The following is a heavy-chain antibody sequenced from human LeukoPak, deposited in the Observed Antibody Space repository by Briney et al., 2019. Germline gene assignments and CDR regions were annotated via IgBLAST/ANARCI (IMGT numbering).Heavy chain of an antibody. CDR3: QKTAYEILTGYHPYYFDY. V-gene: IGHV1-69*13. J-gene: IGHJ4*02. D-gene: IGHD3-9*01. CDR2: IIPIFGTA. Sequence: SVKVSCKASGGTFRSYAVCTVPQAPGQGLEWMEGIIPIFGTANYAQKVQGRVTITADESMSTAYMELSSLRSEDTVFFFKQKTAYEILTGYHPYYFDYWGQGTLVTVSS. CDR1: GGTFRSYA.